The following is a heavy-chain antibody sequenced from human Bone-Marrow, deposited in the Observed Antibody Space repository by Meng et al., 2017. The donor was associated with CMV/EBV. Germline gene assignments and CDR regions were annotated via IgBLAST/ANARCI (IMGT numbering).Heavy chain of an antibody. CDR3: ARDKYYDFWSGYYNYYYYYGMDV. CDR2: ISSSSSTI. V-gene: IGHV3-48*04. J-gene: IGHJ6*02. CDR1: GFTFSSYS. D-gene: IGHD3-3*01. Sequence: GESLKISCAASGFTFSSYSMNWVRQAPGKGLEWVSYISSSSSTIYYADSVKGRFTISRDNAKNSLYLQMNSLRAEDTAVYYCARDKYYDFWSGYYNYYYYYGMDVWGQGTTVTVSS.